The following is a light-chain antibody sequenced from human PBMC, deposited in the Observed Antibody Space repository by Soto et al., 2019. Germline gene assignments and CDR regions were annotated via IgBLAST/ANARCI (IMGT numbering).Light chain of an antibody. V-gene: IGLV1-44*01. CDR3: ATWDDTLRSWV. CDR1: NSNIGTNA. J-gene: IGLJ3*02. Sequence: QSALTQPPSASGTPGRRVTSSCSGSNSNIGTNAVNWYQQIPGTAPKLLIYNNNQRPSGVPDRFSGSKSGTSASLTISGLHSDDEADYPCATWDDTLRSWVFGGGTKVTVL. CDR2: NNN.